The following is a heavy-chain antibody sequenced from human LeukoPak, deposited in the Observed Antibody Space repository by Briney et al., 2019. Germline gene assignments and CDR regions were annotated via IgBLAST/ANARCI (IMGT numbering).Heavy chain of an antibody. CDR3: AKDLSPGPD. J-gene: IGHJ4*02. CDR2: IIGSGLST. CDR1: GFTFSSYS. Sequence: GGSLRLSCAASGFTFSSYSMNWVRQVPGKGLKWVSAIIGSGLSTYYADSVKGRFTISRDNSKNTLYLQMNSLRAEDTAVYYCAKDLSPGPDWGQGTLVTVSS. V-gene: IGHV3-23*01.